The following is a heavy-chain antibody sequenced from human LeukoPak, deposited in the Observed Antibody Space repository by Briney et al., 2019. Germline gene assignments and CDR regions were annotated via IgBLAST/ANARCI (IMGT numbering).Heavy chain of an antibody. CDR3: AKDESYYGSGSSGDY. D-gene: IGHD3-10*01. V-gene: IGHV3-30*02. J-gene: IGHJ4*02. Sequence: GGSLRLSCAASGFTFSSYGMHWVRQAPGQGLEWVAFIRYDGSNKYYADSVKGRFTISRDNSKNTLYLQMNSLRAEDTAVYYCAKDESYYGSGSSGDYWGQGTLVTVSS. CDR1: GFTFSSYG. CDR2: IRYDGSNK.